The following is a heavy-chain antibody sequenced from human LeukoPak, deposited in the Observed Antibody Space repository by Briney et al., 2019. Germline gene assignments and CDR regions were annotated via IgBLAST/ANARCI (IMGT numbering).Heavy chain of an antibody. Sequence: GRSLRLSCAASGFTFDDYAMHWVRQAPGKGLEWVSGISWNSGSIGYADSVKGRFTISRDNAKNSLYLQMNSLRAEYMALYYCAKGMYSGYDLGDYYFDYWGQGTLVTVSS. J-gene: IGHJ4*02. V-gene: IGHV3-9*03. CDR2: ISWNSGSI. CDR1: GFTFDDYA. D-gene: IGHD5-12*01. CDR3: AKGMYSGYDLGDYYFDY.